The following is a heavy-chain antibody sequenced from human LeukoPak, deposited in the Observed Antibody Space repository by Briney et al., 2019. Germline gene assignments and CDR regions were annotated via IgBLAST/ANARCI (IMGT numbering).Heavy chain of an antibody. V-gene: IGHV4-59*12. CDR1: GGSINSYY. Sequence: SETLSLTCTVSGGSINSYYWSWIRQPPGKGLEWIGYISYSGTTSYVPSIKSRVTMSLGTSKNQFSLKLSSVTAADTAVYYCARDGDTAMILFAFDIWGQGTMVTVSS. D-gene: IGHD5-18*01. J-gene: IGHJ3*02. CDR3: ARDGDTAMILFAFDI. CDR2: ISYSGTT.